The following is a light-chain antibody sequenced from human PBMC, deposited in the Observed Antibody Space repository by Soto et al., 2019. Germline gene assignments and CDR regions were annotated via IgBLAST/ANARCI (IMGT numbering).Light chain of an antibody. Sequence: QSVLTQPPSASGTPGQGVTASCSGSSSNIGSSTVNWYQHLPGTAPKLLIYNNNQRPSGVPDRFSGSKSGTSASLAISGLQSEDEADYFCAAWDDSLDVLIFGGGTKLTVL. CDR1: SSNIGSST. CDR2: NNN. J-gene: IGLJ2*01. V-gene: IGLV1-44*01. CDR3: AAWDDSLDVLI.